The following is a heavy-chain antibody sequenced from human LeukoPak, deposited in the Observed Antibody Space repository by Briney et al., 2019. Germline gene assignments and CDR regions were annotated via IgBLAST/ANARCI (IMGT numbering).Heavy chain of an antibody. CDR1: GFTFSSYG. CDR2: IWYDGSNK. Sequence: GRSLRLSCAASGFTFSSYGMHWVRQAPGKGLEWVAVIWYDGSNKYYADSVKGRFTISRDNSKNTLYLQMNSLRAEDTAVYYCARGPPRGKYYYMDVWGKGTTVTVSS. V-gene: IGHV3-33*01. J-gene: IGHJ6*03. D-gene: IGHD1-1*01. CDR3: ARGPPRGKYYYMDV.